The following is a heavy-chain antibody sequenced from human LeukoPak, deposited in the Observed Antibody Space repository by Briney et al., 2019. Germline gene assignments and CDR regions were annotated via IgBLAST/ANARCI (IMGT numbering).Heavy chain of an antibody. V-gene: IGHV1-2*02. CDR3: ARGGGDYDSSGYRLYYMDV. J-gene: IGHJ6*03. CDR2: INPNSGGT. Sequence: ASVKVSCKASGYTFTGYYMHWVRQAPGQGLEWMGWINPNSGGTNYAQKFQGRVTMTRDTSISTAYMELSRLRSDDTAVYYCARGGGDYDSSGYRLYYMDVWGKGTTVTVSS. D-gene: IGHD3-22*01. CDR1: GYTFTGYY.